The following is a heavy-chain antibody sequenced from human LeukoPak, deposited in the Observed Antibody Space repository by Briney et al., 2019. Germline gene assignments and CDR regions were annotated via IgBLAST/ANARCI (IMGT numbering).Heavy chain of an antibody. CDR1: GFTFSTYA. Sequence: TGGSLRLSCAASGFTFSTYAMSWVRQAPGKGLEWVSAISVSAGSTYYADSVKGRFTISRDNSKNTPYLQMNSLRAEDTAVYYCATGSVRYSASWYSQEGDYWGQGTLVTVSS. V-gene: IGHV3-23*01. D-gene: IGHD6-13*01. CDR3: ATGSVRYSASWYSQEGDY. J-gene: IGHJ4*02. CDR2: ISVSAGST.